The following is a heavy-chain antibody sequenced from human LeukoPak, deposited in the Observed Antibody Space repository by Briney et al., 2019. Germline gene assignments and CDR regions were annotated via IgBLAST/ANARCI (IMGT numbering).Heavy chain of an antibody. D-gene: IGHD6-19*01. V-gene: IGHV3-23*01. CDR1: GFTFSSSA. CDR2: ISASGGST. CDR3: ARDRGSGWYYFDY. J-gene: IGHJ4*02. Sequence: GGSLRLSCAASGFTFSSSAMSWVRQVPGKGLEWVSGISASGGSTSYADSVKGRFTISRDNSKNTLYLQMNSPRAEDTAVYYCARDRGSGWYYFDYWGQGTLVTVSS.